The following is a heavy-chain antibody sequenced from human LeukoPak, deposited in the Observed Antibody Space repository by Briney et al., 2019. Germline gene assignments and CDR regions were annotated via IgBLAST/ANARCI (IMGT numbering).Heavy chain of an antibody. CDR3: AKDQQRYCSGGSCLNSFDY. V-gene: IGHV3-23*01. J-gene: IGHJ4*02. Sequence: AGGSLRLSCAASGFTFSSYAMIWVRQAPGKGLEWVSAISGSGSSTYYADSVKGRFTISRDNSKNTLYLQMNSLRAEDTAVYYCAKDQQRYCSGGSCLNSFDYWGQGTLVTVSS. CDR1: GFTFSSYA. CDR2: ISGSGSST. D-gene: IGHD2-15*01.